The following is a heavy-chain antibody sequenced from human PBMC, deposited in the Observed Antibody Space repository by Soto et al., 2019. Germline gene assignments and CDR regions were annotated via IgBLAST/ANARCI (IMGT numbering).Heavy chain of an antibody. J-gene: IGHJ4*02. CDR2: IDYSGST. D-gene: IGHD4-17*01. CDR1: GGSISSVDYY. Sequence: QVQLQESGPGLVKPSQTLSLTCTVSGGSISSVDYYGSWIRQPPGKGLEWIGYIDYSGSTDYNPSLKGRVTISVDTSKNQVSLKLSSVTAADTTVYYCASYGGNSVYCDYWGQGTLVTVSS. V-gene: IGHV4-30-4*01. CDR3: ASYGGNSVYCDY.